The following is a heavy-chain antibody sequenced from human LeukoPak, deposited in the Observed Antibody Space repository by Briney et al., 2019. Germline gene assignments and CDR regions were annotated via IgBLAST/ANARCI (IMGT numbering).Heavy chain of an antibody. V-gene: IGHV5-51*01. J-gene: IGHJ4*02. D-gene: IGHD7-27*01. CDR3: VRRTTGEYYFDY. CDR2: IYPGDSDI. CDR1: GYRFTIYW. Sequence: GESLKISCKGSGYRFTIYWIGWVRQMRGSGLEWIGIIYPGDSDIRYSPSFQGQVNISADKSISTAYLQWSSLKASDTAMYYCVRRTTGEYYFDYWGQGTLVTVSS.